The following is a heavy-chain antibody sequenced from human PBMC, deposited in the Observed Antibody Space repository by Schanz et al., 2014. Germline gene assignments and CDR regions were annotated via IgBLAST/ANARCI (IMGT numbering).Heavy chain of an antibody. CDR1: GFSFSSYA. V-gene: IGHV3-48*04. CDR2: ISSASSTI. CDR3: ARGGPAYYFDD. Sequence: EVQLLESGGGLVQPGGSLRLSCEASGFSFSSYAMGWVRQARGKGLEWVSYISSASSTINYADSVKGRFTISRDNAKNSLFLQMNSLRVEYTAVYYCARGGPAYYFDDWGQGTLVTVSS. J-gene: IGHJ4*02.